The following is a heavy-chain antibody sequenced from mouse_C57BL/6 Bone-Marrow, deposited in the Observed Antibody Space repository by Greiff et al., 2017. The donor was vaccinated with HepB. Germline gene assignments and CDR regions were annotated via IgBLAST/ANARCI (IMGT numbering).Heavy chain of an antibody. CDR3: ASPYGSSLYYFDY. D-gene: IGHD1-1*01. Sequence: VQLQQSGVELAKPGASVKLSCKASGYTFTSYWMHWVKQRPGQGLEWIGYINPSSGYTKYNQKFKDKATLTADKSSSTAYMQLSSLTYEDSAVYYCASPYGSSLYYFDYWGQGTTLTVSS. CDR2: INPSSGYT. V-gene: IGHV1-7*01. J-gene: IGHJ2*01. CDR1: GYTFTSYW.